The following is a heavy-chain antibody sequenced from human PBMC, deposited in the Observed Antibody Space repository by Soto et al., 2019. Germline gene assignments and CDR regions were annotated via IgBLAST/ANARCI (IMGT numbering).Heavy chain of an antibody. V-gene: IGHV4-34*01. D-gene: IGHD2-15*01. CDR3: GRGRTVVVVAATRKNWFDP. J-gene: IGHJ5*02. CDR1: GGSFNGYY. CDR2: INHSGST. Sequence: SETLSLTCAVYGGSFNGYYWNWIRQTPGKGLEWIGGINHSGSTNYNPSRRSRVTISIDTSQYQFSLKLSSVTAADTAGYYCGRGRTVVVVAATRKNWFDPWGQGTLVTVSS.